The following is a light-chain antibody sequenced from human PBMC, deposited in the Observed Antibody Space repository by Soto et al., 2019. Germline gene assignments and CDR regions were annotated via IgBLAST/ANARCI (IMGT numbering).Light chain of an antibody. CDR3: QQRSNWPPLT. J-gene: IGKJ4*01. CDR1: QSVSSSY. V-gene: IGKV3D-20*02. CDR2: DAS. Sequence: EIVLTHSPGTLSLSPGERATLSCRASQSVSSSYLAWYQQKPGQAPRLLIYDASNRATGIPARFSGSGSGTDFTLTISSLEPEDFAVYYCQQRSNWPPLTFGGGTKVDIK.